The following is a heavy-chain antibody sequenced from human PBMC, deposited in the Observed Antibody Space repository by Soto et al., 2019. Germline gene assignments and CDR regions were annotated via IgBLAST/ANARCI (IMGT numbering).Heavy chain of an antibody. CDR1: GVSISSYY. V-gene: IGHV4-59*08. Sequence: SETLSLTCTVSGVSISSYYWSWIRQPPGKGLEWIGYIYYSGSTNYNPSLKSRVTISVDTSKNQFSLKLSSVTAADTAVYYCARVRLLLLWFGGGAFDIWGQGTMVTVSS. CDR2: IYYSGST. J-gene: IGHJ3*02. CDR3: ARVRLLLLWFGGGAFDI. D-gene: IGHD3-10*01.